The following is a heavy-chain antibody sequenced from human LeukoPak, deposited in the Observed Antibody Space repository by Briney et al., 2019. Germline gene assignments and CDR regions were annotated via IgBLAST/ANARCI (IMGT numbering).Heavy chain of an antibody. Sequence: PSETLSLTCTVSGSSISSGYCWGWIRQPPGKGLEWMGSICDSGRTYHNSSLKSRVTISVDTSRNQFSLKLSSATAADTAVYYCASTDSSGYFDYWGQGTLVTVSS. CDR2: ICDSGRT. D-gene: IGHD3-22*01. CDR1: GSSISSGYC. J-gene: IGHJ4*02. V-gene: IGHV4-38-2*02. CDR3: ASTDSSGYFDY.